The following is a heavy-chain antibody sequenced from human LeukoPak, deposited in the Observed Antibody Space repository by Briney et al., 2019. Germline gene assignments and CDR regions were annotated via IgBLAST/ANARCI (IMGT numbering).Heavy chain of an antibody. CDR2: ISSNGWRR. CDR3: VRDLMDFYVSSGTGDY. Sequence: PGGSLRLSCSASGFTFSSYSMHWVRQAPGKGLECVSAISSNGWRRNYADSVKGRFTISRDNSKKRLYLQMSSLGDEDTAVYYCVRDLMDFYVSSGTGDYWGQGALVTDCS. D-gene: IGHD3-22*01. CDR1: GFTFSSYS. J-gene: IGHJ4*02. V-gene: IGHV3-64D*09.